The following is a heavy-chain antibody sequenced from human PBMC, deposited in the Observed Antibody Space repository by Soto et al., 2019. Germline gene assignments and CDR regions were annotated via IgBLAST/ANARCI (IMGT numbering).Heavy chain of an antibody. J-gene: IGHJ3*02. CDR1: GFTFSSYG. CDR2: IWYDGSNK. V-gene: IGHV3-33*01. CDR3: ARDRGTIFGVVPEAFDI. Sequence: GGSLRLSCAASGFTFSSYGMHWVRQAPGKGLERVAVIWYDGSNKYYADSVKGRFTISRDNSKNTLYLQMNSLRAEDTAVYYCARDRGTIFGVVPEAFDIWGQGTMVTVSS. D-gene: IGHD3-3*01.